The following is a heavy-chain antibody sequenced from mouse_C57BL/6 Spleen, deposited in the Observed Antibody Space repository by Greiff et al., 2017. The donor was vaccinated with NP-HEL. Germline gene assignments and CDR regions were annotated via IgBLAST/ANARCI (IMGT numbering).Heavy chain of an antibody. CDR3: TRWLLRGAFDY. J-gene: IGHJ2*01. V-gene: IGHV1-15*01. CDR2: IDPETGGT. Sequence: VQGVESGAELVRPGASVTLSCKASGYTFTDYEMHWVKQTPVHGLEWIGAIDPETGGTAYNQKFKGKAILTADKSSSTAYMELRSLTSEDSAVYYCTRWLLRGAFDYWGQGTTLTVSS. CDR1: GYTFTDYE. D-gene: IGHD2-3*01.